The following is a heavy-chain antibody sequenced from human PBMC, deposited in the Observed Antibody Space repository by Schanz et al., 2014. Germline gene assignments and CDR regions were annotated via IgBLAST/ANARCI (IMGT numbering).Heavy chain of an antibody. Sequence: QVQLVESGGGVVQPGRSLRLSCAGSGFSFSDYGMHWVRQAPGRGLEWVAVISYHGSERYYADSVKGRFTISRDNSKNTLYLQMNSLRTEDTAVYYCAKAYSSGWYDLDYWGQGTLVTVSS. V-gene: IGHV3-30*18. CDR1: GFSFSDYG. CDR3: AKAYSSGWYDLDY. J-gene: IGHJ4*02. CDR2: ISYHGSER. D-gene: IGHD6-19*01.